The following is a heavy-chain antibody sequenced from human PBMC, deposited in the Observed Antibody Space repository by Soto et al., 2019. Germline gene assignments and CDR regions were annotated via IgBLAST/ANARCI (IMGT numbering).Heavy chain of an antibody. J-gene: IGHJ6*02. CDR3: AKEIRRDYYYYYPLDV. Sequence: PGWSLRLSCLSSVFTFTDHYMDWVRQAPGTGLEWIARTKNKPNNYTTTYAASVKGRFTISRDDSESSLYLQMNNLKTEDTAVYYCAKEIRRDYYYYYPLDVWGQGTTVTVSS. CDR2: TKNKPNNYTT. CDR1: VFTFTDHY. V-gene: IGHV3-72*01.